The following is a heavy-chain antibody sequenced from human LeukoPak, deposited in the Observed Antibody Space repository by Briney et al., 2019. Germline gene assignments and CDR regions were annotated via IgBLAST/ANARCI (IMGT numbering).Heavy chain of an antibody. D-gene: IGHD4-11*01. Sequence: GESLKISCKGSGYSFTSYWIGWVRQMPGKGLEWMGIIYPGDSDTRYSPSFQGQVTISADKSISTAYLQWSSLKASDTAMYYCARAATVTTEYYYYYMDVRGKGTTVTVSS. CDR3: ARAATVTTEYYYYYMDV. J-gene: IGHJ6*03. CDR2: IYPGDSDT. CDR1: GYSFTSYW. V-gene: IGHV5-51*01.